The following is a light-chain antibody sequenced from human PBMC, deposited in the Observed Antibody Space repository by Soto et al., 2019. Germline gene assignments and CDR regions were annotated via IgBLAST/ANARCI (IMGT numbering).Light chain of an antibody. J-gene: IGKJ1*01. Sequence: EIVLTQSPGTLSLSPGARATLSCRASLSVSGSQLAWYQQKPGQPPRLLIYGASSRAAGIPDRFSGSGSGTDFTLTINRLEPEDFAVYYCQQYVTSRRTFGPGTKVDIK. CDR2: GAS. CDR1: LSVSGSQ. CDR3: QQYVTSRRT. V-gene: IGKV3-20*01.